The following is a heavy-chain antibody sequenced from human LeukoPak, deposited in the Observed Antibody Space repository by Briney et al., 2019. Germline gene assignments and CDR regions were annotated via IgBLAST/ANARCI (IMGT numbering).Heavy chain of an antibody. J-gene: IGHJ6*02. CDR3: ARAPLGIVGATTGADYYYYYGMDV. V-gene: IGHV1-69*13. CDR1: GGTFSSYA. Sequence: ASVTVSCKASGGTFSSYAISWVRQAPGQGLEWMGGIIPIFGTANYAQKFQGRVTITADESTSTAYMELSSLRSEDTAVYYCARAPLGIVGATTGADYYYYYGMDVWGQGTTVTVSS. CDR2: IIPIFGTA. D-gene: IGHD1-26*01.